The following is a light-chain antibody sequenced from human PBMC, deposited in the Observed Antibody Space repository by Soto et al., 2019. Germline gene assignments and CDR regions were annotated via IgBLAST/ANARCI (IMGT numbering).Light chain of an antibody. V-gene: IGKV3-15*01. CDR1: QSFTSN. Sequence: EIVMPQSPATLSVSPGERATLSCRASQSFTSNLAWYQQKPGQAPRLLIYGASTRATGIPARLSGSGSGTDFTLTISSLQSEDFAVYYCQQYNNWPPAWTFGQGTKVEIK. J-gene: IGKJ1*01. CDR2: GAS. CDR3: QQYNNWPPAWT.